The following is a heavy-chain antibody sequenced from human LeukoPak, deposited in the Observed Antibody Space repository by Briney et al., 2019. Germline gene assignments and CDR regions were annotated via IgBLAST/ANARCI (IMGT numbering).Heavy chain of an antibody. CDR3: AGGPTAVGNTGPFDL. V-gene: IGHV4-59*01. CDR1: VGSTNSYY. Sequence: PSETLSLTCTLSVGSTNSYYWNWIRQPPGKGLGWIGFFYYSGNINYNPSLKSRVTMSLDTSKNQVSLKLTSVTAADTAVYYCAGGPTAVGNTGPFDLWGRGTLVTVSS. J-gene: IGHJ2*01. D-gene: IGHD6-19*01. CDR2: FYYSGNI.